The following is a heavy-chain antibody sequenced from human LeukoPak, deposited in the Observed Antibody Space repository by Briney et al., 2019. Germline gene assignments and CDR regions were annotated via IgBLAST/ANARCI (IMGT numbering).Heavy chain of an antibody. V-gene: IGHV4-59*01. CDR1: GGSISSYY. J-gene: IGHJ4*02. D-gene: IGHD3-16*01. CDR2: IYYSGST. Sequence: SETLSLTCTVSGGSISSYYWSWIRQPPGKGLEWIGYIYYSGSTNYSPSLKSRVTISVDTSRNQFSLKLSSVTAADTAVYYCARDRPGGSSFDYWGQGTLVTVSS. CDR3: ARDRPGGSSFDY.